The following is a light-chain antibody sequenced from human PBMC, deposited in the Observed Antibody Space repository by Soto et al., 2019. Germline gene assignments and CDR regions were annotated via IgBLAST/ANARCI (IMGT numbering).Light chain of an antibody. CDR1: QSVGSN. V-gene: IGKV3-15*01. J-gene: IGKJ5*01. Sequence: EIVMTQSPGTLSALPGHSATLPCRASQSVGSNIAWYQQRPGQAPSLLIYAASTRAAGVPIRFSGSGSGTEFTLTIPSLQSDDFAVYYCQQYKQWSPITFGQGTRLE. CDR3: QQYKQWSPIT. CDR2: AAS.